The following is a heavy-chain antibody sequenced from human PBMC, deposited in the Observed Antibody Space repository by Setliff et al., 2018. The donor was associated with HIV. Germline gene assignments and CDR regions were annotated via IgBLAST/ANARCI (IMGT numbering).Heavy chain of an antibody. D-gene: IGHD2-15*01. J-gene: IGHJ3*02. Sequence: ASVQVSCKASGYSFTNSGISWVRQAPGQGLEWMGWISSYNDNTNYALNLQGRITMTTDTSSSTAYMELRSLRSDDTAVYYCARDDVGYCSGGSCYPLFDTFDIWGQGTVVTVSS. CDR2: ISSYNDNT. V-gene: IGHV1-18*01. CDR3: ARDDVGYCSGGSCYPLFDTFDI. CDR1: GYSFTNSG.